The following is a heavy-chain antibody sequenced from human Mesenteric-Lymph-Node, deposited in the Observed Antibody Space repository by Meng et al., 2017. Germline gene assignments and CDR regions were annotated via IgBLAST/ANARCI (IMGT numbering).Heavy chain of an antibody. CDR1: GFILSKYW. V-gene: IGHV3-74*01. Sequence: GESLKISCAASGFILSKYWMHWVRQGPGKGLVWVSRLNNDGSRTSEADSVKGRLTISRDNAKNSVSLQMNSLRAEDTAVYYCARIWYTAAAGDYWGQGIVVTVSS. CDR3: ARIWYTAAAGDY. CDR2: LNNDGSRT. J-gene: IGHJ4*02. D-gene: IGHD6-13*01.